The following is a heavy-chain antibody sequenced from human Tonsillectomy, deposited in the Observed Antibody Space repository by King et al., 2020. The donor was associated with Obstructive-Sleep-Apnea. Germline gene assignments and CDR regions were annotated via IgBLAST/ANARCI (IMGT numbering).Heavy chain of an antibody. D-gene: IGHD3-22*01. CDR3: AREGGRDSSGYLFDP. Sequence: VQLQESGPGLVKPSETLSLTCTVSGGSISSYYWSWIRQPPGKGLEWIGYIYYSGSTNYNPSLKSRVTISVDTSKNQFSLKLSSVTAADTAVYYCAREGGRDSSGYLFDPWGQGTLVTVSS. J-gene: IGHJ5*02. CDR1: GGSISSYY. CDR2: IYYSGST. V-gene: IGHV4-59*01.